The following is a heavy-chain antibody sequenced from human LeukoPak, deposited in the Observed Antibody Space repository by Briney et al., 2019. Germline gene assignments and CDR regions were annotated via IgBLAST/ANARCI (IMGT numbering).Heavy chain of an antibody. CDR3: ARDVVGARAYYFDY. CDR2: IYHSGSP. V-gene: IGHV4-4*02. D-gene: IGHD1-26*01. Sequence: SETLSLTCAVSGGSISSNNWWGWVRQPPGKGLEWIGEIYHSGSPNYNPSLKSRVTISVDTSKNQFSLKLSSVTAADTAVYYCARDVVGARAYYFDYWGQGTLVTVSS. J-gene: IGHJ4*02. CDR1: GGSISSNNW.